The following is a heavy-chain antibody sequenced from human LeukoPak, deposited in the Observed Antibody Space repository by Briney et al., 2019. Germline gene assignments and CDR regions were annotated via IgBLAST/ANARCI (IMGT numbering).Heavy chain of an antibody. V-gene: IGHV3-21*01. CDR3: ARGTTGGYSPSH. D-gene: IGHD5-12*01. Sequence: GGSLRLSCAASGFTFSSYSMNWVRQAPGKGLEWVSSISSSSSYTYYADSVRGRFTISRDNAKNSLYLQMNSLRAEDTAVYYCARGTTGGYSPSHWGQGTLVTVS. CDR1: GFTFSSYS. J-gene: IGHJ4*02. CDR2: ISSSSSYT.